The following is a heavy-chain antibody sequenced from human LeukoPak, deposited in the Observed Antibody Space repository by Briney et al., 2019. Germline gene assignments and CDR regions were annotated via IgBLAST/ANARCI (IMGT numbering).Heavy chain of an antibody. CDR2: INHSGST. CDR1: GGSFSGYY. J-gene: IGHJ4*02. D-gene: IGHD2-15*01. V-gene: IGHV4-34*01. Sequence: SETLSLTCAVYGGSFSGYYWSWIRQPPGKGLEWIGEINHSGSTNYNPSLKSRVTISVDTSKNQFSLKLSSVTAADTAVYYCARGEDIGVGCSRNFDYWGQGTLVTVSS. CDR3: ARGEDIGVGCSRNFDY.